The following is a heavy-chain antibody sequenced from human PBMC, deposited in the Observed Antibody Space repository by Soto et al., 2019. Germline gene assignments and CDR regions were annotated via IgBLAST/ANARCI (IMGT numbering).Heavy chain of an antibody. D-gene: IGHD3-22*01. V-gene: IGHV5-51*01. J-gene: IGHJ4*02. CDR3: VRLYYSDRSDSGYFDY. CDR1: AYTFTSFW. CDR2: IYPGDSDT. Sequence: ESLKISCKLAAYTFTSFWIGWVRQVHGKGLEWMGIIYPGDSDTTYSPSFQGQVTISADKSISTAYLQWSSLKASDTAMYYCVRLYYSDRSDSGYFDYWGQGSLVTVSS.